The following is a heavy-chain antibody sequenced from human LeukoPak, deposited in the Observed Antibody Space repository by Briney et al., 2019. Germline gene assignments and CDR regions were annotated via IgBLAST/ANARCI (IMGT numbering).Heavy chain of an antibody. CDR1: GYSFTSNY. J-gene: IGHJ4*02. V-gene: IGHV1-46*01. CDR2: IYPRDGST. CDR3: ARDQEGFDY. Sequence: ASVTVSCKVSGYSFTSNYIHWVRQAPGQGLEWVGMIYPRDGSTSYAQRFQDRVTVTRDTSTSTVHMELSGLRSEDTAVYYCARDQEGFDYWGQGTLVTVSS.